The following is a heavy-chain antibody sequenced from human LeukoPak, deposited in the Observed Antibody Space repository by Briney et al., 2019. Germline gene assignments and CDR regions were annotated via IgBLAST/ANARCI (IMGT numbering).Heavy chain of an antibody. J-gene: IGHJ1*01. CDR1: GFTFSDYY. D-gene: IGHD2-2*01. Sequence: PGGSLRLSCVASGFTFSDYYMSWIRQAPGKGLGWVSYVSSSGSTIYYADSLKGRFTISRDNAKNSLYLQMNSLRAEDTAVYYCARAGYCSSTSCSLLRKYFQHWGQGTLVTVSS. CDR2: VSSSGSTI. CDR3: ARAGYCSSTSCSLLRKYFQH. V-gene: IGHV3-11*04.